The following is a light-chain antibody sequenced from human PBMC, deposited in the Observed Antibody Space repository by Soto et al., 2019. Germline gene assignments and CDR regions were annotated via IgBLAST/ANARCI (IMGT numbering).Light chain of an antibody. V-gene: IGLV2-14*01. J-gene: IGLJ1*01. CDR1: SSDVGSYDH. Sequence: QSALTQPASVSGSPGQSITISCSGTSSDVGSYDHVAWYQQFPGKTPKLMIYEVSNRPSGVSSRFSGSKSGNTASLTISGLQAEDEADYYCISYTSSSLYVFGTGTRSPS. CDR3: ISYTSSSLYV. CDR2: EVS.